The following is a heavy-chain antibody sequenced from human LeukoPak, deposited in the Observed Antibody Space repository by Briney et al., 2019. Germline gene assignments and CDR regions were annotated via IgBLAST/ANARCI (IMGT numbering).Heavy chain of an antibody. CDR3: AKHGDSRGTVDY. V-gene: IGHV4-59*08. CDR2: IYYSGST. CDR1: GGSISSYY. J-gene: IGHJ4*02. Sequence: SETLSLTCTVSGGSISSYYWSWIRQPPGKGLEWIGYIYYSGSTNYNPSLKSRVTISVDTSKNQFSLKLSSVTAADTAVYYCAKHGDSRGTVDYWGQGTLVTVSS. D-gene: IGHD3-10*01.